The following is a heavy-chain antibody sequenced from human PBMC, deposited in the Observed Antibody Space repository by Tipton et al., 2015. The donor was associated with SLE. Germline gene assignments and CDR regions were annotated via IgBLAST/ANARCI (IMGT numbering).Heavy chain of an antibody. V-gene: IGHV4-59*01. J-gene: IGHJ3*02. CDR1: GGSISSYY. D-gene: IGHD6-13*01. Sequence: TLSLTCTVSGGSISSYYWSWIRQPPGKGLEWIGYIYYSGSTNYNPSLKSRVTISVDTSKNQFSLKLSSVTAADTAVYYCARGGSSWPDAFDIWGQETMVTVSS. CDR2: IYYSGST. CDR3: ARGGSSWPDAFDI.